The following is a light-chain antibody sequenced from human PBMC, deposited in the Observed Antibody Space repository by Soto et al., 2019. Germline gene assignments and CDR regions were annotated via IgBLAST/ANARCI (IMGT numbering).Light chain of an antibody. CDR3: AAWDDSLNGWV. Sequence: QSVLTQAPSASGTPGQRVTISCSGSSSNIGSNTVSWYQQVPGTAPKILIYSNDQRPSGVPDRFSGSKSGTSASLAIGGLQSEDEADYYCAAWDDSLNGWVFGGGTKVTVL. V-gene: IGLV1-44*01. J-gene: IGLJ3*02. CDR1: SSNIGSNT. CDR2: SND.